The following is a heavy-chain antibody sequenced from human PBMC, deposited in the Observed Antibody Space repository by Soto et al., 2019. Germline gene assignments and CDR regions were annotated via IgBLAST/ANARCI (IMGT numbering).Heavy chain of an antibody. Sequence: EVQLLESGGGLVQPGGSLRLSCAASGFTFSSYAMSWVRQAPGKGLEWVSAISGSGGSTYYADSVKGRFTISRDNSKNTLYLQMNSLRAEDTAVYYCAKVRYYGSGSYPDFDYGGQGTLVTVSS. J-gene: IGHJ4*02. CDR3: AKVRYYGSGSYPDFDY. CDR1: GFTFSSYA. CDR2: ISGSGGST. V-gene: IGHV3-23*01. D-gene: IGHD3-10*01.